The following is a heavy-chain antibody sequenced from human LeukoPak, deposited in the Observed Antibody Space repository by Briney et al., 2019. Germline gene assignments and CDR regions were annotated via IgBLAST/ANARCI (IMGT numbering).Heavy chain of an antibody. J-gene: IGHJ4*02. CDR2: IYCSGST. CDR1: GGSISSYY. V-gene: IGHV4-59*01. D-gene: IGHD2-15*01. Sequence: SETLSLTCTVSGGSISSYYWSWIRQPPGKGLEWIGYIYCSGSTNYNPSLKSRVTISVDTSKNQFSLKLSSVTAADTAVYYCARDHCSGGSCYPDYWGQGTLVTVSS. CDR3: ARDHCSGGSCYPDY.